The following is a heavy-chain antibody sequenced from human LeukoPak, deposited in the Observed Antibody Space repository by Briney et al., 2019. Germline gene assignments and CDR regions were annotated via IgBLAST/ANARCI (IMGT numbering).Heavy chain of an antibody. J-gene: IGHJ4*02. D-gene: IGHD1-20*01. CDR3: AAGDNFNWNEPNHFDS. CDR1: GGSFSNYA. Sequence: SVTLTCKASGGSFSNYAINWVRQAPGQGLEWMGGTIPIFGTTNYAQQFQGRVTITADESTSTDYMELSRLSPADTAVYYCAAGDNFNWNEPNHFDSWGQKTRHSVFS. V-gene: IGHV1-69*13. CDR2: TIPIFGTT.